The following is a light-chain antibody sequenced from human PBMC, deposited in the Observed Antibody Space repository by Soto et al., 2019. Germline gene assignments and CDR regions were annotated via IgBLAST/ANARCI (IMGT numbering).Light chain of an antibody. Sequence: DIPMTQSPSFVSASVGDSVTITCRASQPIASWLAWYQQIPGKAPKLLIYAASSLQTGVPSRFSGSGSGTDFTLTISSLQPEDFATYFCQQANSFPYTFGQGTKLEIK. CDR2: AAS. V-gene: IGKV1-12*01. CDR1: QPIASW. J-gene: IGKJ2*01. CDR3: QQANSFPYT.